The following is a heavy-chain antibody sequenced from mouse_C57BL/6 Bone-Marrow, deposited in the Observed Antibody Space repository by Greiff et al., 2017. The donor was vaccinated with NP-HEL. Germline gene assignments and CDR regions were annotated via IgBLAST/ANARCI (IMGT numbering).Heavy chain of an antibody. D-gene: IGHD2-12*01. CDR2: IYPRSGNT. J-gene: IGHJ2*01. V-gene: IGHV1-81*01. CDR1: GYTFTSYC. CDR3: ARKRVSWKGYFDY. Sequence: VQLQQSGAELARPGASVKLSCKASGYTFTSYCISWVKQSTGQGLEWIGDIYPRSGNTYYNQKFKGKATLTADKSSSTAYMELRSLTSEDSAVYYCARKRVSWKGYFDYWGQGTTLTVSS.